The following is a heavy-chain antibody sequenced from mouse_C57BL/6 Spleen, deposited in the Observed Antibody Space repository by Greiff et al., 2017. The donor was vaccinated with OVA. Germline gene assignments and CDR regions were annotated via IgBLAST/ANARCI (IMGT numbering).Heavy chain of an antibody. D-gene: IGHD2-4*01. J-gene: IGHJ4*01. V-gene: IGHV1-26*01. CDR2: INPNNGGT. CDR1: GYTFTDYY. Sequence: VQLQQSGPELVKPGASVKISCKASGYTFTDYYMNWVKQSHGKSLEWIGDINPNNGGTSYNQKFKGKATLTVDKSSSTAYMELRSLTSEDSAVYYCALYYDYDDAPYAMDYWGQGTSVTVSS. CDR3: ALYYDYDDAPYAMDY.